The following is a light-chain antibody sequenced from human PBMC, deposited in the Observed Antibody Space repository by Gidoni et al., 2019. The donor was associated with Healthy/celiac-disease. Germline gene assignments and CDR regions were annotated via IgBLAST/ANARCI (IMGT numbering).Light chain of an antibody. J-gene: IGKJ2*01. CDR1: QDISNY. CDR2: DAS. Sequence: MHISQAPSSLSASVGDRVTITCQASQDISNYLNWYQQKAGKAPKLLIYDASNLEKGGPSRFSGSGSGTDFTFTISSLQPEDIATYYCQQYDNLRYTFGQGTKLEIK. CDR3: QQYDNLRYT. V-gene: IGKV1-33*01.